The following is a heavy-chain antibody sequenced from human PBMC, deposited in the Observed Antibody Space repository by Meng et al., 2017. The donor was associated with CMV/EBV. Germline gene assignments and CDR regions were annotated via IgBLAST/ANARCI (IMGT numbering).Heavy chain of an antibody. CDR3: ARVNHVSPLYGMDV. Sequence: GGSLRLSCAASGFTFSSYDMHWVRQATGKGLEWASAIGTAGDTYYPGSVKGRFTISRENAKNSLYLQMNSLRAGDTAVYYCARVNHVSPLYGMDVWGQGTTVTVSS. D-gene: IGHD5/OR15-5a*01. CDR1: GFTFSSYD. J-gene: IGHJ6*02. CDR2: IGTAGDT. V-gene: IGHV3-13*01.